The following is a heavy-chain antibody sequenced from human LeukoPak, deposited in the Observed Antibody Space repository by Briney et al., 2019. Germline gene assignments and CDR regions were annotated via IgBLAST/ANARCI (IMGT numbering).Heavy chain of an antibody. J-gene: IGHJ4*02. D-gene: IGHD3-16*01. CDR2: ISFDGSNK. Sequence: GGSLRLSCAASGFTFSSYGMHWVRQAPGKGLEWVAVISFDGSNKYFADSVKGRFTISRDNSKNTVYVQMNSLRVEDTAVYYCARGSYDNVWGRYRESIDYWGQGTLVTVSS. CDR1: GFTFSSYG. CDR3: ARGSYDNVWGRYRESIDY. V-gene: IGHV3-30*03.